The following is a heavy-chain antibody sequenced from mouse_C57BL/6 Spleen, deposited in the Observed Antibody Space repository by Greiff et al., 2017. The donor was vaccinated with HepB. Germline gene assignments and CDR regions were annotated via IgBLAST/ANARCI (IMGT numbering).Heavy chain of an antibody. D-gene: IGHD4-1*01. J-gene: IGHJ3*01. Sequence: EVQVVESGGGLVKPGGSLKLSCAASGFTFSDYGMHWVRQAPEKGLEWVAYISSGSSTIYYADTVKGRFTISRDNAKNTLFLQMTSLRSEDTAMYYCARGGLTGSFAYWGQGTLVTVSA. CDR3: ARGGLTGSFAY. CDR1: GFTFSDYG. CDR2: ISSGSSTI. V-gene: IGHV5-17*01.